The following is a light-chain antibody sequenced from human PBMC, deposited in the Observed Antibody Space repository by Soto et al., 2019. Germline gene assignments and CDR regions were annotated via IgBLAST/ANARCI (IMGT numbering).Light chain of an antibody. CDR1: QSISSN. V-gene: IGKV3-15*01. CDR2: RTS. J-gene: IGKJ4*01. CDR3: QQYTNGPRAT. Sequence: IEMTHSLATLSGTPGEIATLYSSASQSISSNLAWYQQKPGQAPRLLMFRTSSRATGFPARFSGSGSGTEFNLTISSLQSEDFGVYYCQQYTNGPRATVGGGGKAAI.